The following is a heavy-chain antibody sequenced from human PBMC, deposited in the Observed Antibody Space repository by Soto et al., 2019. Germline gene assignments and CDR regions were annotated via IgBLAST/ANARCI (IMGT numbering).Heavy chain of an antibody. Sequence: QVQLVQSGAEVKKPGSSVEVSCKAPGGTFSSYAISWVRQAPGQGLEWMGGINPIFGTANYAQKFQGRVTITADESTSTGYMELSSRRSEDTAVYYCARSQGGSSSLDIYYYYYYGMDVWGQGTTVTVSS. CDR1: GGTFSSYA. CDR3: ARSQGGSSSLDIYYYYYYGMDV. CDR2: INPIFGTA. V-gene: IGHV1-69*01. J-gene: IGHJ6*02. D-gene: IGHD2-15*01.